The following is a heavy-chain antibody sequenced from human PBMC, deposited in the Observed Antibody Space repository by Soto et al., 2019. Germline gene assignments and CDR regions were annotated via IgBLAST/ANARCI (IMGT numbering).Heavy chain of an antibody. J-gene: IGHJ4*02. D-gene: IGHD1-1*01. CDR2: IYPSVSS. CDR1: GFAISRGYY. CDR3: AREKVGTTFFDN. Sequence: KTSETLSLTCTVSGFAISRGYYWSWVRQPPGKGLEWIGSIYPSVSSYHNPSLESRLTLSIDTSKNQFTLKLASVTAADTALYYGAREKVGTTFFDNWGQGTQVTVSS. V-gene: IGHV4-38-2*02.